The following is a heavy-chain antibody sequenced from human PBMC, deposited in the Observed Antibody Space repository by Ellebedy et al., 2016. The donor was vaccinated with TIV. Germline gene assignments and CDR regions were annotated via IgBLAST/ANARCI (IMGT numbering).Heavy chain of an antibody. CDR2: ISGGGNT. D-gene: IGHD3-10*01. V-gene: IGHV3-23*01. CDR1: GFTFSSYG. Sequence: GGSLRLSXAASGFTFSSYGMSWVRQAPGKGLEWVSAISGGGNTYYADSVKGRFTISRDNSKNTLHLQMSSLRAEDTAVYYRVKNSFGELPYWGQGTLVTVSS. J-gene: IGHJ4*02. CDR3: VKNSFGELPY.